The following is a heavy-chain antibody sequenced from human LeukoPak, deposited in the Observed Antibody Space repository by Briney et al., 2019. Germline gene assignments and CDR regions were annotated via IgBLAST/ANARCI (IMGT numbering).Heavy chain of an antibody. CDR1: GFVFSDYS. Sequence: GGSLRLSCAASGFVFSDYSMNWVRQAPGKGLEWVANIRGSGSGLGSGNYYADSVKGRFTISRDNAKTSLYLQMNSLRAEDTAFYYCAGDDNWGFDYWGQGALVTVSS. D-gene: IGHD7-27*01. CDR3: AGDDNWGFDY. CDR2: IRGSGSGLGSGN. V-gene: IGHV3-48*04. J-gene: IGHJ4*02.